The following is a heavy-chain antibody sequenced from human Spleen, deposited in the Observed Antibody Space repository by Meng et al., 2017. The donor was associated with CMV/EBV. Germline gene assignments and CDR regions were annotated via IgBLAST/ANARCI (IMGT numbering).Heavy chain of an antibody. CDR3: ARGGMNIRWFDP. CDR2: IYPNGGT. Sequence: VQLQESGPGLVKPSETLYLPCTVSGGSITPYYWNWIRQPPGKGLEWIAYIYPNGGTNYNPSLKSRVTISIDTSKNQFSLDLRSVTAADTAVYYCARGGMNIRWFDPWGQGTLVTVSS. V-gene: IGHV4-59*01. J-gene: IGHJ5*02. CDR1: GGSITPYY. D-gene: IGHD6-13*01.